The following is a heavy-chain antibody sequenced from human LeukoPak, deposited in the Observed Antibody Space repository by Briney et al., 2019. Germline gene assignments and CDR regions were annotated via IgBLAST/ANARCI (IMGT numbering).Heavy chain of an antibody. CDR3: ARVWVGATTNWFDP. CDR1: GFTFSSYS. CDR2: ISSSSSYI. J-gene: IGHJ5*02. D-gene: IGHD1-26*01. V-gene: IGHV3-21*01. Sequence: KPGGSLRLSCAASGFTFSSYSMNWVRQASGKGLEWVSSISSSSSYIYYADSVKGRFTISRDNAKNSLYLQMNSLRAEDTAVYYCARVWVGATTNWFDPWGQGTLVTVSS.